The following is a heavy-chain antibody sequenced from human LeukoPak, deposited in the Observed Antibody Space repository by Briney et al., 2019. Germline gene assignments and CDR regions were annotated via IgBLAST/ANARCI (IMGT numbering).Heavy chain of an antibody. Sequence: ASVKVSCKASGYTFTGYYMHWVRQAPGQGLEWMGWINPNSGGTNYAQKFQGRVTMTRDTSISTAYMELSRLRSDDTAVYYCASPAIDYDSESDAFDTWGQGTMVTVSS. V-gene: IGHV1-2*02. D-gene: IGHD3-22*01. CDR3: ASPAIDYDSESDAFDT. J-gene: IGHJ3*02. CDR2: INPNSGGT. CDR1: GYTFTGYY.